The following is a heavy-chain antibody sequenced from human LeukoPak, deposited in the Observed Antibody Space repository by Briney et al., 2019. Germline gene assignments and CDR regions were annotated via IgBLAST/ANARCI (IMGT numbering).Heavy chain of an antibody. J-gene: IGHJ4*02. CDR2: ISGSGGST. V-gene: IGHV3-23*01. CDR3: AKVKNWNYASPSDY. Sequence: GGSLRLSCAASGFTFSSYAMSWVRQAPGKGLEWVSAISGSGGSTYYADSVKGRFTVSSDNSKNTLYLQMNSLRAEDTAVYYCAKVKNWNYASPSDYWGQGTLVTVSS. D-gene: IGHD1-7*01. CDR1: GFTFSSYA.